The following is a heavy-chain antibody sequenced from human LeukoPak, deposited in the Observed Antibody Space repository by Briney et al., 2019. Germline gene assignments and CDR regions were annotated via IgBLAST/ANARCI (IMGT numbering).Heavy chain of an antibody. D-gene: IGHD3-10*01. CDR2: ISSSGSTI. CDR1: GFTFSDYY. CDR3: ARDQGSGSRVIDY. Sequence: GGSLRLSCAASGFTFSDYYMSWIRQAPGKGLEWVSYISSSGSTIYYADSVKGRFTISRDNAKNLLYLQMNSLRAEDTAVYYCARDQGSGSRVIDYWGQGTLVTVSS. V-gene: IGHV3-11*04. J-gene: IGHJ4*02.